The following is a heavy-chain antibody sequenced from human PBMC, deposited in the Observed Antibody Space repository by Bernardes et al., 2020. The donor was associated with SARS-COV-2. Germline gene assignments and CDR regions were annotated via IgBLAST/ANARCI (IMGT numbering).Heavy chain of an antibody. CDR1: VESLSTYT. J-gene: IGHJ4*02. CDR2: IIPTFGIV. V-gene: IGHV1-69*04. CDR3: AREFTGFDF. Sequence: SVKVSCKASVESLSTYTINWVRQAPGQGLEWMGRIIPTFGIVNYAQKFQGRATITMDKDTTTAYVELSSLTSEDTAFYYCAREFTGFDFWGQGTLVTVSS. D-gene: IGHD3-16*01.